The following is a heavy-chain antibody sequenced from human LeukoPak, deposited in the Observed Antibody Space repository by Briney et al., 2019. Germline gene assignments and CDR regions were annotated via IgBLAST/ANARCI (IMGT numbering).Heavy chain of an antibody. CDR3: ARDGGVEYYDSSNYYDY. D-gene: IGHD3-22*01. Sequence: GGSLRLSCAASGFTFSSFNMNWVRQAPGKAMEWVSSITSSGTHIFYADSVRGRFTISRDNAKNSLYLQMNSLRAEDTAVYYCARDGGVEYYDSSNYYDYWGQGTLVTVSS. J-gene: IGHJ4*02. CDR2: ITSSGTHI. CDR1: GFTFSSFN. V-gene: IGHV3-21*01.